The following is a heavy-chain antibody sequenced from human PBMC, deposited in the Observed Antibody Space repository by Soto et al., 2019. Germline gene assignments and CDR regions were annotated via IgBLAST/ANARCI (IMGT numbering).Heavy chain of an antibody. CDR2: ISYDGSNK. CDR1: GFTFSSYG. CDR3: ANPPSKSGSYPII. D-gene: IGHD1-26*01. V-gene: IGHV3-30*18. J-gene: IGHJ4*02. Sequence: PGGSLRLSCAASGFTFSSYGMHWVRQAPGKGLEWVAVISYDGSNKYYADSVKGRFTISRDNSKNTLYLQMNSLRAEDTAVYYCANPPSKSGSYPIIWGQGTLVTVSS.